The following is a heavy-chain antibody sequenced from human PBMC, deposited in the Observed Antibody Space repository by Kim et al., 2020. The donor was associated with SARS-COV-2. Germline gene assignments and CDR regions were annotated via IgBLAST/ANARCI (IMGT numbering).Heavy chain of an antibody. Sequence: GGSLRLSCVASGFTFSSYHMNWVRQAPGKGLEWVSFITTSSRPTNYADSVGGRFTISRDNAKNSLYLHMNSLRAEDTAVYSCAREDYRAMDVWGQGTTVTVSS. CDR3: AREDYRAMDV. D-gene: IGHD4-4*01. CDR2: ITTSSRPT. J-gene: IGHJ6*02. CDR1: GFTFSSYH. V-gene: IGHV3-48*04.